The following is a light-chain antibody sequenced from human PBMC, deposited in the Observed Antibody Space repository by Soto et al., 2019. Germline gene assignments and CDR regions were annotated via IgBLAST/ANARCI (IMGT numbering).Light chain of an antibody. V-gene: IGKV3-11*01. Sequence: ENGFTQSAATLSLSTGERATLSCRASQSVSSYLAWYQQKPGQAPRLLIYDASNRATGIPARFSGSGSGTDFTLTISSLEPEDFAVYYCQQRSNWPSFGGGTKVDI. CDR2: DAS. CDR3: QQRSNWPS. CDR1: QSVSSY. J-gene: IGKJ4*01.